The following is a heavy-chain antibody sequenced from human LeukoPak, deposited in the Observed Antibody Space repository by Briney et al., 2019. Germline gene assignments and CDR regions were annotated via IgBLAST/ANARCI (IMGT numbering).Heavy chain of an antibody. D-gene: IGHD1-26*01. CDR1: GGTFSSYA. CDR3: AREPLYYGHFDY. Sequence: SVKVSCKASGGTFSSYAISWVRQAPGQGLEWMGGIIPIFGTANYAQKFQGRVTITADESTSTAYMELSSLRSEDTAVYYCAREPLYYGHFDYWGQGTLVTVSS. CDR2: IIPIFGTA. V-gene: IGHV1-69*13. J-gene: IGHJ4*02.